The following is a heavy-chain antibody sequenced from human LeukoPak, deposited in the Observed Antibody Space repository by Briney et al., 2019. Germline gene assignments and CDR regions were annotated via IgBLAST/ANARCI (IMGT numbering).Heavy chain of an antibody. CDR3: ARVHQLLYYFDY. D-gene: IGHD2-2*01. J-gene: IGHJ4*02. CDR1: GGSISSGGYS. V-gene: IGHV4-30-2*01. Sequence: SQTLSLTCAVSGGSISSGGYSWSWIRQPPGKGLEWIGYIYHSGSTYYSPSLKSRVTISVDRSKNQFSLKLSSVTAADTAVYYCARVHQLLYYFDYWGQGTLVTVSS. CDR2: IYHSGST.